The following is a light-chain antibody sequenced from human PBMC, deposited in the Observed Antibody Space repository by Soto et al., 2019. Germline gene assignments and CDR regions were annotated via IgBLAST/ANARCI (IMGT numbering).Light chain of an antibody. CDR2: DAS. V-gene: IGKV1-5*01. Sequence: QMTHSPSTLSASVVDRVTITCRASQSIGRFLAWYQHQPGKAPKLLIYDASTLESGVPSRFSGTGSGTEFTFSITSLQFEDLGTYPPKYSYLPCTTRFGSRFG. CDR1: QSIGRF. CDR3: KYSYLPCTTRFGSR. J-gene: IGKJ1*01.